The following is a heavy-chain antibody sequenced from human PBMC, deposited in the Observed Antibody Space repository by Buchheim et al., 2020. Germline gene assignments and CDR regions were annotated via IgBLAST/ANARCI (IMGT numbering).Heavy chain of an antibody. CDR2: IIPILGLA. D-gene: IGHD1-1*01. Sequence: QVQLVQSGAEVKKPGSWVKVSCKASGGTFSSYAISWVRQAPGQGLEWMGRIIPILGLANYAQKFTGRVTITADKYTRTASMELSSLRSEDTAVYYCARDVNWNYDYYYGMDVWGQGTT. CDR3: ARDVNWNYDYYYGMDV. CDR1: GGTFSSYA. J-gene: IGHJ6*02. V-gene: IGHV1-69*04.